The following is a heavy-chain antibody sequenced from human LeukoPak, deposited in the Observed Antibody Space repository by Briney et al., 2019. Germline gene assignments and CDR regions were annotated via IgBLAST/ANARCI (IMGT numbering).Heavy chain of an antibody. J-gene: IGHJ4*02. V-gene: IGHV5-51*01. D-gene: IGHD6-19*01. Sequence: GESLKISFKGSGYYYTNYWIAWVRQMPGKGLEWMGIIFPGDSDTRYSPSFQGQVTISADKSMNTAYLQWSNLKASDTAIYYCARQGAGGWYITPFDAWGQGTLVTVSS. CDR3: ARQGAGGWYITPFDA. CDR1: GYYYTNYW. CDR2: IFPGDSDT.